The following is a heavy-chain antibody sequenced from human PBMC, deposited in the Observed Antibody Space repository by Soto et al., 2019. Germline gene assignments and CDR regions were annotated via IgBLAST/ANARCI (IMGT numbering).Heavy chain of an antibody. CDR3: ARGTSYRWVY. CDR2: IHHSGIT. J-gene: IGHJ4*02. CDR1: GDSLSTDYW. V-gene: IGHV4-4*02. D-gene: IGHD3-16*02. Sequence: SETLSLTCTVSGDSLSTDYWWSWVRQPPGKGLEWIGEIHHSGITNYIQSVRSRVTLSVDKSNNQVSLELTSVAAADTAVYYCARGTSYRWVYWGQGILVTVSS.